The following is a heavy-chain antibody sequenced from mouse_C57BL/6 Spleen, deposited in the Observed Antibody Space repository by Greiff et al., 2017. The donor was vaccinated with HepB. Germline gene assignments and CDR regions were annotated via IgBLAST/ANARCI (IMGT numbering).Heavy chain of an antibody. D-gene: IGHD1-1*01. Sequence: QVQLQQPGAELVRPGSSVKLSCKASGYTFTSYWMHWVKQRPIQGLEWIGNIDPSDSETHYNQKFKDKATLTVDKSSSTAYMQLSSLTSEYSAVYYCARGGYGSSYEGFAYWGQGTLVTVSA. V-gene: IGHV1-52*01. CDR1: GYTFTSYW. CDR3: ARGGYGSSYEGFAY. J-gene: IGHJ3*01. CDR2: IDPSDSET.